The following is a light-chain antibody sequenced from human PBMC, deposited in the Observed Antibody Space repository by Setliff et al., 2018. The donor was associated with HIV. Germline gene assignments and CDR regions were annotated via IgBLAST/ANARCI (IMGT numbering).Light chain of an antibody. CDR3: QSYGSDIVI. J-gene: IGLJ2*01. Sequence: NFMLTQPHSVSESPGKTVTISCTRSSGSIASNYVQWYQQCPGSSPTTVIYEDKQRPSGVPDRFSGSLDSSSNSASLTISGLKTEDEADYYCQSYGSDIVIFGGGTKVTVL. CDR1: SGSIASNY. V-gene: IGLV6-57*01. CDR2: EDK.